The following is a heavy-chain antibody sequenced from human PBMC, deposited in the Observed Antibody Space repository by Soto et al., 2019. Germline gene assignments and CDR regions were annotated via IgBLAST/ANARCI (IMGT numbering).Heavy chain of an antibody. CDR3: SKDIGVFPAAAFDY. J-gene: IGHJ4*02. V-gene: IGHV3-9*01. CDR1: GFTFDDYA. D-gene: IGHD2-2*01. CDR2: ISWNSGRV. Sequence: EVQLVESGGGLVQPGRSLRLSCSASGFTFDDYAMHWVRQAPGKGLEWVSGISWNSGRVAYADSVNGRFTISRENAKNSLCLQMNSLRAEDTALYYCSKDIGVFPAAAFDYWGQGTLVTGSS.